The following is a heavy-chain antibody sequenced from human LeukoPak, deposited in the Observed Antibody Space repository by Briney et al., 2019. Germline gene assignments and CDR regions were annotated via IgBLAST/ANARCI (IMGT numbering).Heavy chain of an antibody. CDR1: GFTFSNYA. D-gene: IGHD4-17*01. CDR2: ITGSGGTT. J-gene: IGHJ4*02. Sequence: PGGSLRLSCVASGFTFSNYAMSWVRQAPGKGLEWVSAITGSGGTTYYADSVKGRFTISRDNSKNTLYLQMNSLSAEDTAVYYCAKGTTVTSNFDYWGQGTLVTVSS. CDR3: AKGTTVTSNFDY. V-gene: IGHV3-23*01.